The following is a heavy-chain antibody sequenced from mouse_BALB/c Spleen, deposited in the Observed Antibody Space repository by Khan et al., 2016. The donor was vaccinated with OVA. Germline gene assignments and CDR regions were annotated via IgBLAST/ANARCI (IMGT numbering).Heavy chain of an antibody. CDR2: IYPFNGDT. V-gene: IGHV1S136*01. D-gene: IGHD2-12*01. CDR3: APAGSYYVSFAY. CDR1: GYTFTSYV. Sequence: VQLQQPGPELVKPGASVKMSCKASGYTFTSYVMHWVKQKPGQGLEWIGYIYPFNGDTLYNEKFKDKATLTSDKSSSTAYMELSSLTSEDSAVYFGAPAGSYYVSFAYWGQGTLVTVSA. J-gene: IGHJ3*01.